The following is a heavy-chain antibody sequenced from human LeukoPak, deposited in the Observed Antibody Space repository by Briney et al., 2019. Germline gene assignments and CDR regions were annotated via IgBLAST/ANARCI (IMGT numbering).Heavy chain of an antibody. CDR1: GYSISSGYY. Sequence: PSETLSLTCTVSGYSISSGYYWGWIRQPPGKGLEWIGSISHSGSTYYNPSLKSRVSISVDTSKNQFSLKLSSVTAADTAVYYCARGPGAGYSYGPYYFDYWGQGTLVTVSS. V-gene: IGHV4-38-2*02. D-gene: IGHD5-18*01. CDR2: ISHSGST. J-gene: IGHJ4*02. CDR3: ARGPGAGYSYGPYYFDY.